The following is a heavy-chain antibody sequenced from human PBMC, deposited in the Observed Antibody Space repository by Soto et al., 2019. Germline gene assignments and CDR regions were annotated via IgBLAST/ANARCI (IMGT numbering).Heavy chain of an antibody. Sequence: EVQLVESGGGLVKPVGSLILSCASSGFTFSSSYMTWVRQASWKGLDWFSSISSPRTYIYYAYSLKYRLNISRDNARNLLYLQMNSMRADDTAVYYCRSTLATPASSRPFDIWGQGTMVNVSS. CDR1: GFTFSSSY. V-gene: IGHV3-21*02. D-gene: IGHD4-17*01. CDR2: ISSPRTYI. J-gene: IGHJ3*02. CDR3: RSTLATPASSRPFDI.